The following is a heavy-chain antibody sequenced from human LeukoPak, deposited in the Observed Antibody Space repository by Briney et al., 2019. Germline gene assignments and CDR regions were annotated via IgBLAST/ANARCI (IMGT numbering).Heavy chain of an antibody. D-gene: IGHD4-17*01. V-gene: IGHV4-30-4*01. J-gene: IGHJ4*02. CDR3: ATGDLSSFDY. Sequence: SETLSLTCTVSGGSISSGDYYWSWIRQPPGKGLEWIGYIYYSGSSYLNPSLKSRVTISVDTSKNQFSLKLVSVTAADTAVYYCATGDLSSFDYWGQGALVTVSS. CDR2: IYYSGSS. CDR1: GGSISSGDYY.